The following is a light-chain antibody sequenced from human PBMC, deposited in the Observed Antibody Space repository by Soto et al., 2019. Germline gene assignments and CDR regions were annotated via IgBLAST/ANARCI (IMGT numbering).Light chain of an antibody. CDR1: QALRNY. CDR3: QQLNSYLFT. Sequence: DIQLTQSPSVLSASVGDTVTITCRASQALRNYLAWYQQPPGQAPQLLIYAASTLPSGVPSRFSGSGSGTEFTITISSLQPEDFATYYCQQLNSYLFTFGPGTKVDIK. CDR2: AAS. V-gene: IGKV1-9*01. J-gene: IGKJ3*01.